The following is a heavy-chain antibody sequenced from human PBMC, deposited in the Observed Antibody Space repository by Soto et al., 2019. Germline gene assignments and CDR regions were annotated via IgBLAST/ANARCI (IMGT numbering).Heavy chain of an antibody. D-gene: IGHD3-3*02. V-gene: IGHV1-69*01. CDR3: ARPNTFESRYYYYGMDV. CDR1: GGTFRSYA. Sequence: QVQLVQSGAEVKKPGSSVKVSCKASGGTFRSYAISWVRQAPGQGLEWMGGIIPIFGTANYAQKFQGRVTITADESTSTAYMELSSLRSEDTAVYYCARPNTFESRYYYYGMDVWGQGTVTVSS. J-gene: IGHJ6*02. CDR2: IIPIFGTA.